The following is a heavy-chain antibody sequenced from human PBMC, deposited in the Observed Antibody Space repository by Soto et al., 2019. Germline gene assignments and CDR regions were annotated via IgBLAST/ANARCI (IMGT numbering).Heavy chain of an antibody. J-gene: IGHJ4*02. CDR1: GFTFSSYA. CDR3: AKPSCSGGSCYQGGDY. CDR2: ISGSGGST. D-gene: IGHD2-15*01. V-gene: IGHV3-23*01. Sequence: EVQLLESGGGLVQPGGSLRLSCAASGFTFSSYAMSWVRQAPGKGLEWVSAISGSGGSTYYADSVKGRFTISRDNSKNTLYLQMNSLRAEDTAVYYCAKPSCSGGSCYQGGDYWGQGTLVTVSS.